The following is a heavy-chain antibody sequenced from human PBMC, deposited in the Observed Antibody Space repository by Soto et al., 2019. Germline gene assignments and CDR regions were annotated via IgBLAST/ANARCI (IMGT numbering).Heavy chain of an antibody. CDR1: GGSFSGYY. J-gene: IGHJ4*02. V-gene: IGHV4-34*01. Sequence: SETLSLTCAVYGGSFSGYYCSWSRQPPGKGLEWIGEINHSGSTNYNPSLKSRVTISVDTSKNQFSLKLSSVTAADTAVYYCARGGRKGGYSGYDLNYWGQGTLVTVS. CDR2: INHSGST. CDR3: ARGGRKGGYSGYDLNY. D-gene: IGHD5-12*01.